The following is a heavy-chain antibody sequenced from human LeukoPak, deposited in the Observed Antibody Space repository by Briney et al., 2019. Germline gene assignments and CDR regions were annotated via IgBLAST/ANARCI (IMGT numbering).Heavy chain of an antibody. Sequence: SETLSLICAVSGVSISSSSYYWGWIRQSPWKGLEWIGSIYYSGRTFYSPTLKSRVTISVDTTKNQFSLKLGSVTAADTAVYYCARTPYDSSGHYFDYWGQGTLVTVSS. V-gene: IGHV4-39*01. D-gene: IGHD3-22*01. CDR2: IYYSGRT. CDR1: GVSISSSSYY. CDR3: ARTPYDSSGHYFDY. J-gene: IGHJ4*02.